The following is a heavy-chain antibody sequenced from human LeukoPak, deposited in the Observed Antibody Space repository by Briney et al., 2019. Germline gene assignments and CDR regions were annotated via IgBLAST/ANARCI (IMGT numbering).Heavy chain of an antibody. J-gene: IGHJ4*02. D-gene: IGHD6-19*01. Sequence: GRSLRLSCTASGFTFDDYAMHWVRQGPGKGLEWVAGISWNSVSIGYGGSVKGRFTISRDNAKNSLFLQMTSLREEDTALYYCVKEGGSSGWYYFDDWGQGTLVTVSS. CDR2: ISWNSVSI. CDR1: GFTFDDYA. CDR3: VKEGGSSGWYYFDD. V-gene: IGHV3-9*01.